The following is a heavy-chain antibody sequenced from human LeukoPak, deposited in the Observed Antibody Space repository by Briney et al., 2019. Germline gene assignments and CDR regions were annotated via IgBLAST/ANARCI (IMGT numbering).Heavy chain of an antibody. V-gene: IGHV3-15*01. CDR1: GFTFSNAW. CDR2: IKSKTDGGTT. D-gene: IGHD6-6*01. J-gene: IGHJ6*03. Sequence: GGSLRLSCAASGFTFSNAWMSWVRQAPGKGLEWVGRIKSKTDGGTTDYAAPVTGRFTISRDDSKNTLYLQMNSLKTEDTAVYYCTTEYSSSPPPTDYYYYMDVWGKGTTVTVSS. CDR3: TTEYSSSPPPTDYYYYMDV.